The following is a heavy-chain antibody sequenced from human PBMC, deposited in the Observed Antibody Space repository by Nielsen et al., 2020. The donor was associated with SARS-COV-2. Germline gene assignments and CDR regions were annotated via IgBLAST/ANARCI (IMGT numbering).Heavy chain of an antibody. CDR1: GFTFSDYY. CDR2: ISSSSSYT. J-gene: IGHJ4*02. D-gene: IGHD5-12*01. Sequence: GESLKISCAASGFTFSDYYMSWIRQAPGKGLEWVSYISSSSSYTNYADSVKGRFTISRDNAKNSLYLQMNSLRAEDTAVYYCAREAYDPLGYYFDYWGQGTLVTVSS. CDR3: AREAYDPLGYYFDY. V-gene: IGHV3-11*05.